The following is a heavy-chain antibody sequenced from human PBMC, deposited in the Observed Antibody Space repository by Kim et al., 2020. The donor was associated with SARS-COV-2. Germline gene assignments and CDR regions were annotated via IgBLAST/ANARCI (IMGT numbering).Heavy chain of an antibody. J-gene: IGHJ6*02. V-gene: IGHV1-69*13. CDR3: ARAGGHLKSYYYYGMDV. CDR2: IIPIFGTA. D-gene: IGHD2-15*01. Sequence: SVKVSCKASGGTFSSYAISWVRQAPGQGLEWMGGIIPIFGTANYAQKFQRRVTITADESTSTAYMELSSLRSEDTAVYYCARAGGHLKSYYYYGMDVWGQGATVTVSS. CDR1: GGTFSSYA.